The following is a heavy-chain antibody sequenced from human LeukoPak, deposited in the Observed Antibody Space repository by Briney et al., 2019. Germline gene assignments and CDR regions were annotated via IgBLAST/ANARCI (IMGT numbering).Heavy chain of an antibody. D-gene: IGHD3-22*01. V-gene: IGHV3-74*01. CDR1: GFTFSSYW. Sequence: PGGSLRLSCAASGFTFSSYWMHWVRQVPGKGLVWVSRINSDGSITSYADSVRGRFTVSRDNAKNTQYLEMNSLRAEDTAVYYCARESYYDSSGSDYWGQGTLVTVSS. J-gene: IGHJ4*02. CDR3: ARESYYDSSGSDY. CDR2: INSDGSIT.